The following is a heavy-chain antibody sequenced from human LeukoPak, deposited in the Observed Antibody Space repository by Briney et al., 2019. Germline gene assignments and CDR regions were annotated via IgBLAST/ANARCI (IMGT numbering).Heavy chain of an antibody. J-gene: IGHJ5*02. CDR3: ARDGYCSSTSCYARTWFDP. V-gene: IGHV1-46*01. D-gene: IGHD2-2*03. Sequence: GASVKVSCKASGYTFTSYYMHWVRQAPGQGLEWMGIINPSGGSTSYAQKFQGRVTMTRDMSTSTVYMELSSLRSEDTAVYYCARDGYCSSTSCYARTWFDPWGQGTLVTVSS. CDR1: GYTFTSYY. CDR2: INPSGGST.